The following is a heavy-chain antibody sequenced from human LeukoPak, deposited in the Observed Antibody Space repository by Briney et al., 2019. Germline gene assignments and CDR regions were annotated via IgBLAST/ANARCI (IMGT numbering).Heavy chain of an antibody. J-gene: IGHJ5*02. V-gene: IGHV1-3*01. D-gene: IGHD4-17*01. Sequence: ASVKVSCKASGYTFTSYAMHWERQAPGQRLEWMGWINAGNGNTKYSQKFQGRVTITRDTSASTAYMELSSLRSEDTAVYYCASAPHDYGDHLWWFDPWGQGTLVTVSS. CDR1: GYTFTSYA. CDR3: ASAPHDYGDHLWWFDP. CDR2: INAGNGNT.